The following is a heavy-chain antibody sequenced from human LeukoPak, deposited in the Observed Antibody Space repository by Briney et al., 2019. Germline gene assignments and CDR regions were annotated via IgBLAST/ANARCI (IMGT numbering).Heavy chain of an antibody. CDR1: GFTFSSYA. V-gene: IGHV3-23*01. D-gene: IGHD3-10*01. CDR3: AKDSTKLLWFGEFDY. J-gene: IGHJ4*02. Sequence: GGSLRLSCAASGFTFSSYAMSWVRQAPGKGLEWVSAISGGGGSTYYADSVKGRFTISRDNSKNTLYLQMNSLRAEDTAVYYCAKDSTKLLWFGEFDYWGQGTLVTVSS. CDR2: ISGGGGST.